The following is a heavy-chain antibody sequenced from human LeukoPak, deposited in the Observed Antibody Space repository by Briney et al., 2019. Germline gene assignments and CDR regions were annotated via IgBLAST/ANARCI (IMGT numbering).Heavy chain of an antibody. D-gene: IGHD2-15*01. CDR3: ARSLGYCSGGSCYPFDY. Sequence: PGGSLRLSCAASGFTLSNFWMTWVRQAPGKGLEWLANIKEDGSAKFYVDSVKGRFTISRDNAKDSLYLQMNSLRAEDSALYYCARSLGYCSGGSCYPFDYWGQGTLVTVSS. CDR1: GFTLSNFW. V-gene: IGHV3-7*01. J-gene: IGHJ4*02. CDR2: IKEDGSAK.